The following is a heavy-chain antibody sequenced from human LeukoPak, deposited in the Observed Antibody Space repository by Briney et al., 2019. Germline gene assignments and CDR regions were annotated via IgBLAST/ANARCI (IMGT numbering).Heavy chain of an antibody. J-gene: IGHJ4*02. CDR2: TSFDGSYK. V-gene: IGHV3-30*18. CDR1: GLTFSIHG. Sequence: GGSLRLSCVASGLTFSIHGMHWVRQAPGKGLEWVAMTSFDGSYKNYADSVKGRFTISRDNSKNRLYLQMNSLRAEDTAVYYCAKEFSGYLASFEYWGQGTLVTVSS. D-gene: IGHD3-22*01. CDR3: AKEFSGYLASFEY.